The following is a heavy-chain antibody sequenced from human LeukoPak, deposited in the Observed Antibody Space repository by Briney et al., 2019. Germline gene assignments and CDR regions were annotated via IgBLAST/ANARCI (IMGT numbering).Heavy chain of an antibody. V-gene: IGHV4-59*01. Sequence: PSETLSLTCTVSGGSISSNYWSWIRQPPGKGLEWIGYIYNSGSTNYNPSLKSRVTISVDTSKNQFSLKLSSVTAADTAIYYCARLYSSSLGRVFDYWGQGTLVTASS. J-gene: IGHJ4*02. D-gene: IGHD6-13*01. CDR1: GGSISSNY. CDR2: IYNSGST. CDR3: ARLYSSSLGRVFDY.